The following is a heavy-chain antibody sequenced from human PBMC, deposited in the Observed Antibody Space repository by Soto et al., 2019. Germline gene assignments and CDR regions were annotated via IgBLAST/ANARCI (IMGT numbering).Heavy chain of an antibody. Sequence: QVQLVQSGAEVTKPGSSVTVSCKASGGTFSSYAISWVRQAPGQGLEWMGGIIPIFGTANYAQKFQGRVTIDADESTRTAYMELSSLRSEDTAVYYCARDAIVGATIGYFDYWGQGTLVTVSS. CDR3: ARDAIVGATIGYFDY. D-gene: IGHD1-26*01. CDR2: IIPIFGTA. V-gene: IGHV1-69*01. J-gene: IGHJ4*02. CDR1: GGTFSSYA.